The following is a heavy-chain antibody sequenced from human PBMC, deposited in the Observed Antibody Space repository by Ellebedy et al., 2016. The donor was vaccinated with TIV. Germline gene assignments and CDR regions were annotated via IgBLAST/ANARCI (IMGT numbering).Heavy chain of an antibody. CDR1: GFTFNNAW. V-gene: IGHV3-15*01. J-gene: IGHJ6*02. Sequence: GESLKISCAASGFTFNNAWMSWVRQAPGKGLEWVGRIKSKADGGTTDYAAPVKGRFTTSSDDSKNTLYLQMNSLKTEDTAVYYCTTGPLPSSRGMDVWGQGTTVTVSS. CDR2: IKSKADGGTT. CDR3: TTGPLPSSRGMDV.